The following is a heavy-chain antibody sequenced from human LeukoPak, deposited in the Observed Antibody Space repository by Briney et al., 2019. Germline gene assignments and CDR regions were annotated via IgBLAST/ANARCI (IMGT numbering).Heavy chain of an antibody. J-gene: IGHJ3*02. D-gene: IGHD3-16*02. CDR1: GGSFSGYY. CDR2: IKHSGST. Sequence: PSETLSLTCAVYGGSFSGYYWSWIRQPPGKGLEWIGEIKHSGSTNYNPSLKSRVTISVDTSKNHFSLKLSSVPAADTAMYFCAREPSRGGVIVMVAFDIWGQGTMVTVSS. CDR3: AREPSRGGVIVMVAFDI. V-gene: IGHV4-34*01.